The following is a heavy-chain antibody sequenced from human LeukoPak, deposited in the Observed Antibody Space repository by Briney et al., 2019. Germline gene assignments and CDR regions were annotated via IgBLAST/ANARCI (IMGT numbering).Heavy chain of an antibody. CDR1: GLTVSSNY. J-gene: IGHJ4*02. D-gene: IGHD4-17*01. Sequence: GGSLRLSCAASGLTVSSNYMSWVRQAPGKGLEWVSVIYSGGSTYYADSVKGRFTISRDNSKNTLYLQMNSLRAEDTAVYYCARAEDYGDYPAFDYWGQGTLVTVSS. CDR2: IYSGGST. V-gene: IGHV3-53*01. CDR3: ARAEDYGDYPAFDY.